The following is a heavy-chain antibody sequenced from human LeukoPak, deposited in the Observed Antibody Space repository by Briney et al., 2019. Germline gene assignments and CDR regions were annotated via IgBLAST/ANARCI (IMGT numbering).Heavy chain of an antibody. CDR1: GYSFTSYW. Sequence: GESLKISCKGSGYSFTSYWIGWVRQMPGKGLEWMGIIYPGVSDTRYSPSFRGQVTISADKSISTAYLQWSSLKASDTAMYYCAMDSNRIAVTQIFDYWGQGTLVTVSS. CDR2: IYPGVSDT. V-gene: IGHV5-51*01. CDR3: AMDSNRIAVTQIFDY. D-gene: IGHD6-19*01. J-gene: IGHJ4*02.